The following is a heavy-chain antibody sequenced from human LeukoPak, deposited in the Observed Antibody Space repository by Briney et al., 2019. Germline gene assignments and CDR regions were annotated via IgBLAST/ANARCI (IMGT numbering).Heavy chain of an antibody. Sequence: GGSLRLSCAASGFTFSSYWMHWVRQAPGEGLVWVSRINSDGSSTIYADSVKGRFTISRDNAKNTLYLQMNSLRAEDTAVYYCAKGLMGAMASLLDYWGQGTLVTVSS. D-gene: IGHD1-26*01. CDR2: INSDGSST. V-gene: IGHV3-74*01. J-gene: IGHJ4*02. CDR3: AKGLMGAMASLLDY. CDR1: GFTFSSYW.